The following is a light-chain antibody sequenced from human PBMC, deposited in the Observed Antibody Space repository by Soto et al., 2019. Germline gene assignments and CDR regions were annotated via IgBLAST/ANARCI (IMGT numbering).Light chain of an antibody. V-gene: IGKV1-5*01. CDR2: DAS. Sequence: DIQMTQSPSTLSASVGDRVTLTCRASQSISSWLAWYQQKPGKAPKLLIYDASSMDSGVPSRFSGSGSGTEFTLTISSLQPDDFATYYCQQYNSYSTFGRGTKVDIK. CDR3: QQYNSYST. J-gene: IGKJ3*01. CDR1: QSISSW.